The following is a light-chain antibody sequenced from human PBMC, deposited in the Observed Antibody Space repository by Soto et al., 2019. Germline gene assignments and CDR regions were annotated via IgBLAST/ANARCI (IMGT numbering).Light chain of an antibody. CDR1: QSVGTS. CDR2: DAA. Sequence: DIVLTQSPSPLSLSPGDRATLSCRASQSVGTSLAWYKQQPGQAPRLLIHDAAYRASGIPGRFSGRGSGTAFRLSISSLEPDDFVVYYCQHRSIWPRSFGRGTNVE. J-gene: IGKJ1*01. V-gene: IGKV3-11*01. CDR3: QHRSIWPRS.